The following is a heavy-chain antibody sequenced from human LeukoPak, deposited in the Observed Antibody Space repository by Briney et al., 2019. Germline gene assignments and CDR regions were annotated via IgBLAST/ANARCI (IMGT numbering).Heavy chain of an antibody. J-gene: IGHJ4*02. V-gene: IGHV3-20*04. CDR3: AREDYGDYLDY. CDR1: GFTFDDYG. D-gene: IGHD4-17*01. Sequence: GGSLRLSCAASGFTFDDYGMSWVRQAPGKGLEWVSGINWNGGSTGYPDFVKGRFTISRDNAKDSLYLQMNSLRAEDTALYYCAREDYGDYLDYWGQGTLVILSS. CDR2: INWNGGST.